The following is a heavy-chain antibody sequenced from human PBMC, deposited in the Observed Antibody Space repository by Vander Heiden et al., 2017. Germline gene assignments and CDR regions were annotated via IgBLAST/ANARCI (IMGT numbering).Heavy chain of an antibody. CDR2: IYYSGST. Sequence: VQLQESGPGLVKPSQTLSLTCSVSGGSISSGGYYWSWIRQHPGKGLEWIGYIYYSGSTDYNPSLKSRVSISVDTSKNQFSLKLSSVTAADTAVYYCARQEDFGGNRSFDYWGQGTLVTVSS. V-gene: IGHV4-31*03. D-gene: IGHD4-17*01. J-gene: IGHJ4*02. CDR1: GGSISSGGYY. CDR3: ARQEDFGGNRSFDY.